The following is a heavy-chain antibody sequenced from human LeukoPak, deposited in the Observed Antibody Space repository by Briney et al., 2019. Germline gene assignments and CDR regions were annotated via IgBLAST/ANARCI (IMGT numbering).Heavy chain of an antibody. D-gene: IGHD4-11*01. CDR2: LKSKTDGETA. Sequence: GGSLRLSCAASGFTFSNAWMNWVRQGPGKGLEWVGRLKSKTDGETADYGAPVKGRFTISRDDSENTLFLQMNSLQTEDTAIYYCTTGSKRTLTTYWGQGTLVTVSS. J-gene: IGHJ4*02. V-gene: IGHV3-15*01. CDR3: TTGSKRTLTTY. CDR1: GFTFSNAW.